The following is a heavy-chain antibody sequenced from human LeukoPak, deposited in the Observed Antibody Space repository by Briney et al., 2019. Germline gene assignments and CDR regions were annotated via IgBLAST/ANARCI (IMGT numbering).Heavy chain of an antibody. D-gene: IGHD3-10*01. J-gene: IGHJ3*02. V-gene: IGHV4-4*07. CDR1: GGSISSYY. CDR2: IYTSGST. CDR3: TRVPVTMVRGVDDAFDI. Sequence: PSETLSLTCTVSGGSISSYYWSWIRQPAGKGLEWIGRIYTSGSTNYNPSLKSRVTISVDKSKNQFSLKLSSVTAADTAVYYCTRVPVTMVRGVDDAFDIWGQGTMVTVSS.